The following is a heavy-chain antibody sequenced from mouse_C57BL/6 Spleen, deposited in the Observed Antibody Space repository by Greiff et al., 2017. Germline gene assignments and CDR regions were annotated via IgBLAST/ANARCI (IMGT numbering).Heavy chain of an antibody. CDR3: ARNYYGRGYFDV. CDR2: INPNNGGT. CDR1: GYTFTDYN. Sequence: EVQLQQSGPELVKPGASVKIPCKASGYTFTDYNMDWVKQSHGKSLEWIGDINPNNGGTIYNQKFKGKATLTVDKSFSTAYMELRSLTSEDTAVYYCARNYYGRGYFDVWGTGTTVTVSS. J-gene: IGHJ1*03. V-gene: IGHV1-18*01. D-gene: IGHD2-1*01.